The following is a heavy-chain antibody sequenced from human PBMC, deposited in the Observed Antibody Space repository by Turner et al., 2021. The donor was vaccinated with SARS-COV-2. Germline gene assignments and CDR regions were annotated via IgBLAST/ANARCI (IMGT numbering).Heavy chain of an antibody. D-gene: IGHD4-17*01. V-gene: IGHV1-69*01. CDR3: AGNYGDSEDDY. CDR1: GGTFSNYA. CDR2: IIPIFGTA. J-gene: IGHJ4*02. Sequence: VQSGAEVQKPGSSVKVSCEASGGTFSNYAISWVRQAPGQGLEWMGGIIPIFGTANYAQKFQGRVTITADASTSTAYMELSSLRSEDTAVYYCAGNYGDSEDDYWGQGTLVTVSS.